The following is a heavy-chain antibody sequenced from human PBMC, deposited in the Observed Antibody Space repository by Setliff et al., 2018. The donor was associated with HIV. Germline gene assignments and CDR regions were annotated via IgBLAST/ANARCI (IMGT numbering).Heavy chain of an antibody. Sequence: SETLSLTCAVYGGSVSGHYWGWFRQPSGKGLEWIGEITPSGATNYLPSLKSRVTMSLDTSKNQSSLKMTSVTAADTALYYCSNWNTTIDEDAWGQGALVTVSS. J-gene: IGHJ5*02. CDR3: SNWNTTIDEDA. CDR1: GGSVSGHY. CDR2: ITPSGAT. V-gene: IGHV4-34*01. D-gene: IGHD5-18*01.